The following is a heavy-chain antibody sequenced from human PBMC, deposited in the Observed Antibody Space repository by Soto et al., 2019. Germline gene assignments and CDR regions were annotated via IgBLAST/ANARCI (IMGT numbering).Heavy chain of an antibody. V-gene: IGHV3-48*02. D-gene: IGHD6-6*01. J-gene: IGHJ6*02. CDR2: ISSSSITI. CDR1: GFTFSSYS. CDR3: ARPEYSSSSYGMDV. Sequence: GVLRLSCAASGFTFSSYSMNWVRQAPGKGLEWVSYISSSSITIYYADSVKGRFTISRDNAKNSLYLQMNSLRDEDTAVYYCARPEYSSSSYGMDVWGQGTTVTVSS.